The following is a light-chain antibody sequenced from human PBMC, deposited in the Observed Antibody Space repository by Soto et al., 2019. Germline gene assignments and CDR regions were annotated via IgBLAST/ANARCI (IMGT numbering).Light chain of an antibody. CDR1: ENVSNNY. CDR3: QQYGSAPPYT. CDR2: GSS. V-gene: IGKV3-20*01. Sequence: EVVLTQSPGTLSLSPGARATLSCRASENVSNNYLAWDQQKPGQAPRLLIFGSSDRAAGIPDRFSGSGSGTDFTLTISIREPEEFVYYYCQQYGSAPPYTCGEGTKMEIK. J-gene: IGKJ2*01.